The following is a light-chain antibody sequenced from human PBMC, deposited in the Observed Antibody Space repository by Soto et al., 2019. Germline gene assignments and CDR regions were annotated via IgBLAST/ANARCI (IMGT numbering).Light chain of an antibody. V-gene: IGKV3-15*01. Sequence: EVGMTQYPAILSVSPGERATLSCRASQSVGINVAWYQQKPGQAPRLLIYGASTRATGSPDRFSASGSATEFTLTISSLLSEDFAVYYCQQYNDWPLTFGQGTKVDIK. CDR1: QSVGIN. J-gene: IGKJ1*01. CDR3: QQYNDWPLT. CDR2: GAS.